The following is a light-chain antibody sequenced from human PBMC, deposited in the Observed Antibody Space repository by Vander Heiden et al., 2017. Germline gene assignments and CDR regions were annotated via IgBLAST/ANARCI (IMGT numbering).Light chain of an antibody. CDR3: QQYGSSPWT. CDR1: QSVSSSY. CDR2: GAS. J-gene: IGKJ1*01. V-gene: IGKV3-20*01. Sequence: EILLTQSPGTLSLSPGERATLSCRASQSVSSSYLAWYQQKPAQAPRLLIYGASSRATGIPDRFSGSGSGTDFTLTISRLEPEEFAVYYCQQYGSSPWTFGQGTKVEIK.